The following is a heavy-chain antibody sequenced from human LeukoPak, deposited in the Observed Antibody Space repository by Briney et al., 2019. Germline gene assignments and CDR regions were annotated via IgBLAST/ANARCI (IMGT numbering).Heavy chain of an antibody. CDR1: RITFSAYW. J-gene: IGHJ6*02. CDR2: INQDGSEE. V-gene: IGHV3-7*01. D-gene: IGHD2-2*01. CDR3: ARDPIVVVPAAMGRRYYYYYGMDV. Sequence: GGSLRLSCTASRITFSAYWMGRVRQAPGKGLEWVANINQDGSEEYYVDSVKGRFTISRDNAKNSLYLQMNSLRAEDTAVYYCARDPIVVVPAAMGRRYYYYYGMDVWGQGTTVTVSS.